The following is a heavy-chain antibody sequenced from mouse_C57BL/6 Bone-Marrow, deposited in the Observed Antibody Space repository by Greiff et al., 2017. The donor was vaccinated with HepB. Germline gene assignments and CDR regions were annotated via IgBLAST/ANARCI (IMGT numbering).Heavy chain of an antibody. D-gene: IGHD2-14*01. V-gene: IGHV1-19*01. CDR1: GYTFTDYY. CDR2: INPYNGGT. J-gene: IGHJ2*01. CDR3: AKKVPSYYFDY. Sequence: EVQRVESGPVLVKPGASVKMSCKASGYTFTDYYMNWVKQSHGKSLEWIGVINPYNGGTSYNQKFKGKATLTVDKSSSTAYMELNSLTSEDSAVYYCAKKVPSYYFDYWGQGTTLTVSS.